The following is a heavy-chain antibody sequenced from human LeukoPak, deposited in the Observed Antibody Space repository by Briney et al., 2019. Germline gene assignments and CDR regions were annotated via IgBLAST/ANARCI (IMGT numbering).Heavy chain of an antibody. Sequence: GGSLRLSCAASGLTVSSNFMAWVRQAPGKGLEWVSVIYGGGSTFYADSVKGRFTISRDNSKNTLYLQMNSLRAEDTAVYYCANGIDSSGYYPFDYWGQGTLVTVSS. CDR2: IYGGGST. D-gene: IGHD3-22*01. CDR1: GLTVSSNF. J-gene: IGHJ4*02. CDR3: ANGIDSSGYYPFDY. V-gene: IGHV3-53*01.